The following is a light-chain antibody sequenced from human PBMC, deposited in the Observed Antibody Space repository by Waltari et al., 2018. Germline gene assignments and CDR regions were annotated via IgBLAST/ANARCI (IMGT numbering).Light chain of an antibody. CDR3: SSYTSSISVV. Sequence: QSALTPPASVSGSPGQSITISCPGTSSDVGGSNFVSRYQQPPGKPPKLMVYDVTNRPSGVSNRFSGSKSGNTASLTISGLQAEDEADYYCSSYTSSISVVFGGGTKLTVL. CDR2: DVT. CDR1: SSDVGGSNF. J-gene: IGLJ2*01. V-gene: IGLV2-14*03.